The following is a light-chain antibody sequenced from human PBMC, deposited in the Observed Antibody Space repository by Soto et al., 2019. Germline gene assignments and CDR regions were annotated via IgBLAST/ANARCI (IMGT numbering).Light chain of an antibody. Sequence: AIRMTQSPSSLYASKGDRVTITCRASQGISSYLAWYQQKPGKAPKLLIYAASSLQSGVPSRFSGSGSGTDFTLTITSLQPEDFGNYYCQQSYSTPLTFGGGTKVDIK. CDR2: AAS. CDR3: QQSYSTPLT. J-gene: IGKJ4*01. V-gene: IGKV1-8*01. CDR1: QGISSY.